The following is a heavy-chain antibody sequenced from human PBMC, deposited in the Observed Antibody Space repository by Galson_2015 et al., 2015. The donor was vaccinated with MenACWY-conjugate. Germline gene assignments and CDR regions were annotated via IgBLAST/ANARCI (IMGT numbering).Heavy chain of an antibody. Sequence: SVKVSCKVSGYTLTELSMHWVRQAPGKGLEWMGGFDPEDGETIYAQKFQGRVTMTEDTSTDTAYMELSSLRSEDTAVYYCATDGVPNYYDSSGGGGMDVWGQGTTVTVSS. V-gene: IGHV1-24*01. CDR3: ATDGVPNYYDSSGGGGMDV. CDR1: GYTLTELS. J-gene: IGHJ6*02. CDR2: FDPEDGET. D-gene: IGHD3-22*01.